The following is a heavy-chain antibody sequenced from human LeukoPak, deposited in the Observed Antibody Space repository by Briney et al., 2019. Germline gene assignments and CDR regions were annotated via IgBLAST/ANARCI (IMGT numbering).Heavy chain of an antibody. CDR1: GGTFSSYA. J-gene: IGHJ6*03. D-gene: IGHD2-2*01. V-gene: IGHV1-69*13. CDR3: ARSPRYVVVPAVHPNYYYMDV. Sequence: GASVKVSCKASGGTFSSYAISWVRQAPGQGLEWMGGIIPIFGTANYAQKFQGRVTITADESTSTAYMELSSLRSEDTAVYYCARSPRYVVVPAVHPNYYYMDVWGKGTTVTVSS. CDR2: IIPIFGTA.